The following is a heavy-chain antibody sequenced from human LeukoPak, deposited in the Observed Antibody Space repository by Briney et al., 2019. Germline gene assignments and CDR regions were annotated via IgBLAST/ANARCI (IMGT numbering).Heavy chain of an antibody. V-gene: IGHV3-7*01. CDR3: AIEGNYYGSGSSLDY. CDR2: IKQDGSEK. CDR1: GFTFSSYW. D-gene: IGHD3-10*01. Sequence: GGSLRLSCAASGFTFSSYWMSWVRQAPGKGLEWVANIKQDGSEKYYVDSVKGRFTISRDNSKNTLYLQMNSLRAEDTAVYYCAIEGNYYGSGSSLDYWGQGTLVTVSS. J-gene: IGHJ4*02.